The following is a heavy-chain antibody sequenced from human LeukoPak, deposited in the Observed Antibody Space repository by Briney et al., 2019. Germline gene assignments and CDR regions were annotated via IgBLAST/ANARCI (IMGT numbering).Heavy chain of an antibody. CDR3: ARVYSGYDWGFDY. Sequence: GSLRLSCAASGFTVSSNYMSWVRQAPGKGLEWVSVIYSGGSTYYADSVKGRFTISRDNSKNTLYLQMNSLRAGDTAVYYCARVYSGYDWGFDYWGQGTLVAVSS. CDR1: GFTVSSNY. J-gene: IGHJ4*02. D-gene: IGHD5-12*01. V-gene: IGHV3-53*01. CDR2: IYSGGST.